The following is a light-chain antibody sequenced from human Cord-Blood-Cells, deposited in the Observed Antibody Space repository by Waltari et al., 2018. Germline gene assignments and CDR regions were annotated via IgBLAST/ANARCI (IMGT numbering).Light chain of an antibody. CDR3: AAWDDSLSGWV. Sequence: QSVLTQPPSASGTPGQRVTISCSGSSSNTGSNYVYWYQQLSGTAPKLLIYRNNQRPSGVPDRFSGSKSGTSASLAISGLRSEDEADYYCAAWDDSLSGWVFGGGTKLTVL. V-gene: IGLV1-47*01. CDR1: SSNTGSNY. CDR2: RNN. J-gene: IGLJ3*02.